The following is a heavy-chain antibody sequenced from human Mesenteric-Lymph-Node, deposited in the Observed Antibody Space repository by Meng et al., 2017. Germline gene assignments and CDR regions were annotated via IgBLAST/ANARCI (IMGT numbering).Heavy chain of an antibody. CDR3: ARGETYYLDY. Sequence: GESLKISCAASGFTFSDYYMSWIRQAPGKGLEWVSYISSSGSTIYYADSVKGRFTISRDNAKNSLYRQMNSLRAEDTAVYYGARGETYYLDYWDQGTLVTVTS. CDR1: GFTFSDYY. CDR2: ISSSGSTI. J-gene: IGHJ4*02. V-gene: IGHV3-11*04.